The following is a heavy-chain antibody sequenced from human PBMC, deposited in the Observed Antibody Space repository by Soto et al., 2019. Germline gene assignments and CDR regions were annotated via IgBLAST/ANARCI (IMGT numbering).Heavy chain of an antibody. CDR3: ARLIGNSWLDS. J-gene: IGHJ5*01. D-gene: IGHD2-8*01. CDR2: TYYRSKWYY. CDR1: GDSVSTNSAT. Sequence: QVQLQQSGPGLVKPSQTLSLTCAISGDSVSTNSATWDWFRQSPSRGLEWLGRTYYRSKWYYDYAVSVNGRITISPDTSSNQFSLQLNFVTPDDTAVYYCARLIGNSWLDSWGQGTLVTVSS. V-gene: IGHV6-1*01.